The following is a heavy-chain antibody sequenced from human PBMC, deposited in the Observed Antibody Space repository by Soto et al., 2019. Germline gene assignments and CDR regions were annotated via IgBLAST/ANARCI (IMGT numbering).Heavy chain of an antibody. V-gene: IGHV3-7*03. D-gene: IGHD5-12*01. J-gene: IGHJ4*02. Sequence: GGSLRLSCAASGFTFSAYWMSWVRQAPGKGLEWVANIKEDGSGRYYVDSVKGRFTISRDNAKKSLELQMNSLRAEDTAVYYCARYRLKYKGYDGYDWPLEDWGQGTLVTVSS. CDR1: GFTFSAYW. CDR2: IKEDGSGR. CDR3: ARYRLKYKGYDGYDWPLED.